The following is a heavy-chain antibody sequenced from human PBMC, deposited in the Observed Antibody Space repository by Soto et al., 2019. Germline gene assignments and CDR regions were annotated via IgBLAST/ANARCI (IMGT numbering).Heavy chain of an antibody. CDR1: GFTFRTYW. D-gene: IGHD5-18*01. J-gene: IGHJ4*02. Sequence: GGSLRLSCATSGFTFRTYWMSWVRQAPGKGLEWVACIKKDGSEEYYEDSVRGRFTISRDNAKNSLYLQMNSLRAEDTAVYYCAGLDTSMVKTPGYWGQGTLVTVSS. CDR3: AGLDTSMVKTPGY. V-gene: IGHV3-7*01. CDR2: IKKDGSEE.